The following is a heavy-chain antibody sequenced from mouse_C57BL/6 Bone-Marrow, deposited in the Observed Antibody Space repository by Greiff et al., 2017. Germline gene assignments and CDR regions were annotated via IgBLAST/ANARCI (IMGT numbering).Heavy chain of an antibody. V-gene: IGHV1-81*01. CDR3: ARGAYYQFYYYAMDY. Sequence: KQSGAELARPGASVKLSCKASGYTFTSYGISWVKQRTGQGLEWIGEIYPRSGNTYYNEKFKGKATLTADKSSSTAYMELRSLTSEDSAVYFCARGAYYQFYYYAMDYWGQGTSVTVSS. J-gene: IGHJ4*01. CDR2: IYPRSGNT. CDR1: GYTFTSYG. D-gene: IGHD2-10*01.